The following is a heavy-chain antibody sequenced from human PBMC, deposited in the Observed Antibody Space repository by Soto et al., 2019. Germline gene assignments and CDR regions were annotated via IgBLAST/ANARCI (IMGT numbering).Heavy chain of an antibody. J-gene: IGHJ4*02. CDR1: GGSISSGGYP. Sequence: PSETLSLTCAVSGGSISSGGYPWSWIRQPPGKGLECIGYIYHSRSTYYNPSLKSRVTISVDRSKNQFSLKLSSVTAADTAVYYCARGPPLGYWGQGTLVTSPQ. CDR3: ARGPPLGY. CDR2: IYHSRST. V-gene: IGHV4-30-2*01.